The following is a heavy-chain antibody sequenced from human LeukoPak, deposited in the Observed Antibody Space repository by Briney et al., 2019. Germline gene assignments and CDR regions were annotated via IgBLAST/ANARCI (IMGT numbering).Heavy chain of an antibody. V-gene: IGHV3-7*01. CDR3: ARGVYSIDY. CDR2: IREDGTEI. D-gene: IGHD2-15*01. CDR1: GFTFSSHW. J-gene: IGHJ4*02. Sequence: GGSLRLSCAASGFTFSSHWMNWVRQAPGKGLEWVANIREDGTEIYYMDSVKGQFTISRDNAKNSLYLQMNSLRAEDTAVYYCARGVYSIDYWGQGTLVTVSS.